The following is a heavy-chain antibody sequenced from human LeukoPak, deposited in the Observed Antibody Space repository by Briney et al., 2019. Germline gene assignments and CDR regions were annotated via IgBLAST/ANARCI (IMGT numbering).Heavy chain of an antibody. CDR2: IYHSGST. J-gene: IGHJ4*01. CDR1: GGSISSGGYS. V-gene: IGHV4-30-2*01. D-gene: IGHD6-13*01. Sequence: TLCLTCAVSGGSISSGGYSWSCIRQPPGKGLEWIGYIYHSGSTYYNPSLKSRVTISVDRSKNQCSLKLSSVTAADTAVYYCARGTSSWYRGLDYWGHGSLVSVSS. CDR3: ARGTSSWYRGLDY.